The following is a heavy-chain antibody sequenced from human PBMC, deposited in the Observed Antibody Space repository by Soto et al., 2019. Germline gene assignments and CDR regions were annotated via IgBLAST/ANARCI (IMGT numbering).Heavy chain of an antibody. CDR3: ARVPSYSSGWYSALDY. D-gene: IGHD6-19*01. Sequence: PGGSLRLSCAASGFTFSSYAMHWVRQAPGKGLEWVAVIPYDGSNKYYADSVKGRFTISRDNSKNTLYLQMNSLRAEDTAVYYCARVPSYSSGWYSALDYWGKGTLVTVSS. CDR2: IPYDGSNK. CDR1: GFTFSSYA. J-gene: IGHJ4*02. V-gene: IGHV3-30-3*01.